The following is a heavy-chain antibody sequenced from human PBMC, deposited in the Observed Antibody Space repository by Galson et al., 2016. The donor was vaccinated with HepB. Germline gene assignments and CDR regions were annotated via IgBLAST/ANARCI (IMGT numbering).Heavy chain of an antibody. CDR1: GFTFSDYY. V-gene: IGHV3-11*01. J-gene: IGHJ4*02. CDR2: ICSHATTI. CDR3: AREGPDRGYFDY. Sequence: SLRLSCAASGFTFSDYYMSWLRQAPGKGLEWVSYICSHATTIYYIDSVKGRLTISRDNAKNSLYLEMNSLRAEDTAVYYCAREGPDRGYFDYWGQGTLVTVSS.